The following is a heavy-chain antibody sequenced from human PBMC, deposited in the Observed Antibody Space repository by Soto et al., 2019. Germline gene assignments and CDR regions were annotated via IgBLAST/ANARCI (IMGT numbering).Heavy chain of an antibody. Sequence: EVQLVESGGALVQPGRSLRLSCAASGFTFHNYAMHWVRQAPGKGLEWVAGISWHSGNIDFGDSVKGRFTISRDNTKNPLYLQMNSLRPEDTAVYYCPKDPYDSVTGYNNWFDPWGQGTLVTVSS. CDR2: ISWHSGNI. CDR3: PKDPYDSVTGYNNWFDP. J-gene: IGHJ5*02. D-gene: IGHD3-9*01. CDR1: GFTFHNYA. V-gene: IGHV3-9*01.